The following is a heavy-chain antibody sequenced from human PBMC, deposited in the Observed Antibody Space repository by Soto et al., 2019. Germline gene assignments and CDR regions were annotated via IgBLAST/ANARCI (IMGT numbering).Heavy chain of an antibody. D-gene: IGHD6-6*01. Sequence: PSETLSLTCTVSGGSISSSSYYWGWIRQPPGKGLEWIGSIYYSGSTYYNPSLKSRVTIYVDTSKNQFSLKLSSVTAADTAVYYCARLLKAARPSVYYYGMDVWGQGTTVTVSS. CDR3: ARLLKAARPSVYYYGMDV. V-gene: IGHV4-39*01. J-gene: IGHJ6*02. CDR1: GGSISSSSYY. CDR2: IYYSGST.